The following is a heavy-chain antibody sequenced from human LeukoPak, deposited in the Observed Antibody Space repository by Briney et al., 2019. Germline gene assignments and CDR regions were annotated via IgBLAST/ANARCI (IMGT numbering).Heavy chain of an antibody. CDR2: INHSGST. CDR3: GRRHPYDSSGYYYLRPSYFDY. D-gene: IGHD3-22*01. J-gene: IGHJ4*02. V-gene: IGHV4-34*01. CDR1: GGSFSGYY. Sequence: SETLSLTCAVYGGSFSGYYWSWIRQPPGKGLEWIGEINHSGSTNYNPSLKSRVTISVDTSKNQFSLKLSSVTAADTAVYYCGRRHPYDSSGYYYLRPSYFDYWGQGTLVTVSS.